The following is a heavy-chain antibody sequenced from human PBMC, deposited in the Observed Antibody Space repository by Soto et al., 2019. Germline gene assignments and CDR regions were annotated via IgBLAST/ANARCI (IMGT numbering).Heavy chain of an antibody. Sequence: SETLSLTCAVYGGSFSGYYWSWIRQPPGKGLEWIGYIYSSGSTNYNPSLKSRVTISVDTSRNQFSLKMSSVTAADTAVYYCARMTYSSGWNFQHWGQGSLVTV. J-gene: IGHJ1*01. D-gene: IGHD6-19*01. CDR1: GGSFSGYY. CDR2: IYSSGST. V-gene: IGHV4-59*01. CDR3: ARMTYSSGWNFQH.